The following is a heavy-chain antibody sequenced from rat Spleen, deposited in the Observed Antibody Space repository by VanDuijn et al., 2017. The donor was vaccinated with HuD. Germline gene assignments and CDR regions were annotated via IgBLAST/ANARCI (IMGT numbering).Heavy chain of an antibody. CDR3: AKAPTGSHWFAY. CDR1: GFTFNNYW. Sequence: EVKLVESGGGLVQPGRSLKLSCVASGFTFNNYWMTWIRQAPKKGLEWVATISNDDSNTYYRDSVKGRFTISRDNAKNTLYLQMDSLRSEDTATYYCAKAPTGSHWFAYWGQGTLVTVSS. V-gene: IGHV5-31*01. D-gene: IGHD5-1*01. CDR2: ISNDDSNT. J-gene: IGHJ3*01.